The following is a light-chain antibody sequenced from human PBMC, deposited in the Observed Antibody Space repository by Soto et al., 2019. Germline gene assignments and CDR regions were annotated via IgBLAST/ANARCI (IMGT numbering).Light chain of an antibody. CDR2: AAS. CDR1: QGISSY. Sequence: IQLTQSPSSLSASVGDRVTITCRASQGISSYLAWYQQKPGKAPKLLIYAASTLQGGVPSRFSGSGFGTDFTLTISSLQPEDFATYYCQQADTFPITFGQGTRLEIK. J-gene: IGKJ5*01. CDR3: QQADTFPIT. V-gene: IGKV1-9*01.